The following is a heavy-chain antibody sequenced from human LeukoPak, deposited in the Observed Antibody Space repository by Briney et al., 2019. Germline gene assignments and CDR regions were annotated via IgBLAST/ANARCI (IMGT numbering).Heavy chain of an antibody. CDR1: GYTLTELS. Sequence: GASVKVSCKVSGYTLTELSMHSVRQAPGKGLEWMGGFDPEDGETIYAQKFQGRVTMTEDTSTDTAYMELSSLRSEDTAVYYCATMWAYYDSSGKKFDYWGQGTLVTVSS. D-gene: IGHD3-22*01. CDR3: ATMWAYYDSSGKKFDY. J-gene: IGHJ4*02. V-gene: IGHV1-24*01. CDR2: FDPEDGET.